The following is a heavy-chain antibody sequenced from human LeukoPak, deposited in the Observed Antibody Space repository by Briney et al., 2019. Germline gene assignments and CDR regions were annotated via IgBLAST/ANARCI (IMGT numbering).Heavy chain of an antibody. J-gene: IGHJ4*02. CDR2: MSGTGNT. D-gene: IGHD3-10*02. CDR1: GFTVSSNY. V-gene: IGHV3-53*01. Sequence: GGSLRLSCAASGFTVSSNYMNWVRQAPGKGLEWVSAMSGTGNTFYVDSVTGRFSISRDNSDNTLFLQMDSLGVSDTAIYYCAKEDGRGSSFDSWGQGTLVTVSS. CDR3: AKEDGRGSSFDS.